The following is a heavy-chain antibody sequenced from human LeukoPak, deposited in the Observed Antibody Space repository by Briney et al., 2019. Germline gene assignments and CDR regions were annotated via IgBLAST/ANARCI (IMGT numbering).Heavy chain of an antibody. CDR1: GGSISSGGYY. Sequence: SQTLSLTCTASGGSISSGGYYWSWIRQPPGKGLEWIGYIYHSGSTYYNPSLKSRVTISVDRSKNQFSLKLSSVTAADTAVYYCAREGYYDILTGYGAFDYWGQGTLVTVSS. CDR3: AREGYYDILTGYGAFDY. CDR2: IYHSGST. V-gene: IGHV4-30-2*01. J-gene: IGHJ4*02. D-gene: IGHD3-9*01.